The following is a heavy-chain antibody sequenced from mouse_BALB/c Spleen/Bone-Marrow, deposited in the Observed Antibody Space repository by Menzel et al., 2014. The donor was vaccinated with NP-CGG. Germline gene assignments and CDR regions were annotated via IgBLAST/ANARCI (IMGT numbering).Heavy chain of an antibody. CDR2: IAPGRGST. V-gene: IGHV1S41*01. J-gene: IGHJ1*01. Sequence: DLVKPGAPVKLSCKASGYTFTSYWINWIKQRPGQGLEWIGRIAPGRGSTYYNEMFKGKATLTVDTSSSTAYIQLSSRSSEDSAVYFCARRYFDVWGAGTTVTVSS. CDR3: ARRYFDV. CDR1: GYTFTSYW.